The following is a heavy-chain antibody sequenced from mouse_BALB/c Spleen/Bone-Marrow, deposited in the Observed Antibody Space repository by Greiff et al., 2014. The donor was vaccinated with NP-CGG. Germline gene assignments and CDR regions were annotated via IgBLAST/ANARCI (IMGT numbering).Heavy chain of an antibody. CDR2: INPSTGNT. CDR3: ARGLWDWYFDV. CDR1: GYTFTTYW. V-gene: IGHV1-7*01. D-gene: IGHD1-1*02. J-gene: IGHJ1*01. Sequence: QVHVKQSGAELAKPGASVKMSCKASGYTFTTYWIHWVKQRPGQGLEWIGYINPSTGNTEYNQKFRDRATLTADKSSSTPYMQLSSLTSEDSAVYYCARGLWDWYFDVWGAGTTVTVSS.